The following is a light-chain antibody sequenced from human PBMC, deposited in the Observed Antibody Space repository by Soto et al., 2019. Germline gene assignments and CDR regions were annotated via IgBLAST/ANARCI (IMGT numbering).Light chain of an antibody. Sequence: QSVLTQPASVSGSPGQSITISCTASSSHIGSSNLVSWYQHHSGKAPKLIIYEGNKRPSGVSNRFSGSKSGKTASLTISGLQAEDEGTYYCCSYAGSSPLYVFGPGTKLTVL. CDR2: EGN. V-gene: IGLV2-23*01. J-gene: IGLJ1*01. CDR1: SSHIGSSNL. CDR3: CSYAGSSPLYV.